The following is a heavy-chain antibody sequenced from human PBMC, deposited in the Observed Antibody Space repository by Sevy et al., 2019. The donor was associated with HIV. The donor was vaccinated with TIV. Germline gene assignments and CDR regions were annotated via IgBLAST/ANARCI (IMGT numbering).Heavy chain of an antibody. Sequence: GGSLRLSCSASGFPFSSFAMHWVRQAPGKGLEWVALIWYVGSQKYFADSLKGRLTISRDNSKNTLFLQMNSLRAEDTAVYYCARPILGVTTSTYFDSWGQGTLVTVSS. V-gene: IGHV3-33*01. J-gene: IGHJ4*02. CDR3: ARPILGVTTSTYFDS. CDR1: GFPFSSFA. CDR2: IWYVGSQK. D-gene: IGHD1-26*01.